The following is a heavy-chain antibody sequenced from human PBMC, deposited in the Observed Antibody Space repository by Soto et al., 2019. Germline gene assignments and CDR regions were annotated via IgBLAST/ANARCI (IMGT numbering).Heavy chain of an antibody. CDR3: AKDVRQQRGGIDY. V-gene: IGHV3-30*18. CDR1: GFTFSSYG. J-gene: IGHJ4*02. CDR2: ISYDGSNK. D-gene: IGHD6-13*01. Sequence: QVQLVESGGGVVQPGRSLRLSCAASGFTFSSYGMHWVRQAPGKGLEWVAVISYDGSNKYYADSVKGRFTISRDNSKNALYLQMNSLRAEDTAVYYCAKDVRQQRGGIDYWGQGSLVSVSS.